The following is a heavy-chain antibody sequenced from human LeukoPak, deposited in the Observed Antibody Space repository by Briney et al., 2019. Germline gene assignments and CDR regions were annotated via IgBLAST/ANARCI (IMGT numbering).Heavy chain of an antibody. CDR3: VRVRGVIGP. V-gene: IGHV1-8*01. J-gene: IGHJ5*02. Sequence: GASVKVSCKASGYTFSNYDISWVRQAPGQGLEWMGWMNPNSGDTGYAQKFQGRLTMTRHTSLNTAYMELSSLRSEDTASYYCVRVRGVIGPWGQGTLVIVSS. CDR2: MNPNSGDT. CDR1: GYTFSNYD. D-gene: IGHD2-8*02.